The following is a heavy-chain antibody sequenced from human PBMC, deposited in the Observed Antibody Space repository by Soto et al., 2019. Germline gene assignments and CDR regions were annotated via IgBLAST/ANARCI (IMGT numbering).Heavy chain of an antibody. CDR3: ARRGGVATNAFDI. J-gene: IGHJ3*02. Sequence: SETLSLTCTVSGGYISSSSYYWGWIRQPPGKGLEWIGIIYYSGSTYYNPSLKSRVTISVDTSKNQFSLKLSSVTAADTAVYYCARRGGVATNAFDIWGQGTMVTVSS. CDR2: IYYSGST. D-gene: IGHD5-12*01. V-gene: IGHV4-39*01. CDR1: GGYISSSSYY.